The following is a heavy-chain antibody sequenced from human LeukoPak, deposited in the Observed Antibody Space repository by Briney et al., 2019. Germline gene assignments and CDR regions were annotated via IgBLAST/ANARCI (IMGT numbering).Heavy chain of an antibody. CDR2: ISWNSGSI. CDR3: ARDREQWLGRRWFDS. D-gene: IGHD6-19*01. Sequence: GGSLRLSCAASGFTFDDYAMHWVRQAPGKGLEWVSGISWNSGSIGYADSVKGRFTISRDNAKNSLYLQMNSLRAEDTAVYYCARDREQWLGRRWFDSWGQGTLVTVSS. V-gene: IGHV3-9*01. CDR1: GFTFDDYA. J-gene: IGHJ5*01.